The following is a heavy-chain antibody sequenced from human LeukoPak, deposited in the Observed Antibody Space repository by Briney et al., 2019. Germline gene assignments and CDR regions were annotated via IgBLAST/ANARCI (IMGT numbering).Heavy chain of an antibody. Sequence: ASVKVSCKASGYTFTGYYMHWVRQAPGQGLEWMGWIDPNSGGTNYAQNFQVRATMTRDTSISTAYMELSRLRFDDTAVYYCARDLLNYYYYGMDVWGQGTTVTVSS. J-gene: IGHJ6*02. D-gene: IGHD2-21*01. CDR3: ARDLLNYYYYGMDV. CDR2: IDPNSGGT. CDR1: GYTFTGYY. V-gene: IGHV1-2*02.